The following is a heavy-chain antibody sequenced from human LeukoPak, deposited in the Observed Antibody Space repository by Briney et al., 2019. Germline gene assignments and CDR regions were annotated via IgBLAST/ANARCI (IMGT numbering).Heavy chain of an antibody. Sequence: GGSLRLSCTASGFTFSSYNRNWVRQAPGKGLEWVSYISSSSSTIYYADSVKGRFTISRDNAKNSLYVQMNSLRDEDTAVYYCAREHSSSSGSVSDFWGQGTLVTVSS. CDR2: ISSSSSTI. CDR3: AREHSSSSGSVSDF. V-gene: IGHV3-48*02. CDR1: GFTFSSYN. D-gene: IGHD6-6*01. J-gene: IGHJ4*02.